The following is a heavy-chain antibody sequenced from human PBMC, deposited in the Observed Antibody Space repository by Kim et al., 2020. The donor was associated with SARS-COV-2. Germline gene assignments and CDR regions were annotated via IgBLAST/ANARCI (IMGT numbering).Heavy chain of an antibody. CDR1: GYTFSSYG. J-gene: IGHJ3*01. CDR2: INANKGNP. CDR3: ASGGNCVVGNDKAFD. D-gene: IGHD1-1*01. Sequence: ASVKVSCKASGYTFSSYGMNWVRQAPGQGLEWMGWINANKGNPTYAQDLKGRLAFPLAPLFTTAYLENRSLKSEDTAVFFGASGGNCVVGNDKAFD. V-gene: IGHV7-4-1*02.